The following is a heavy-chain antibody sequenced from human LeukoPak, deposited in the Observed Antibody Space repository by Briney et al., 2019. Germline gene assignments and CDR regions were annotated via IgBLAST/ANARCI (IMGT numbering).Heavy chain of an antibody. CDR3: AREGPGSNWFDP. Sequence: SETLSLTCTVSGGPISSGDYYWNWIRQPPGKGLEWIGYIYYSGSTYYNPSLKNRVTISVDTSKNQFSLKLSSVTAADTAVYYCAREGPGSNWFDPWGQGTLVTVSS. CDR2: IYYSGST. J-gene: IGHJ5*02. V-gene: IGHV4-30-4*02. CDR1: GGPISSGDYY. D-gene: IGHD3-10*01.